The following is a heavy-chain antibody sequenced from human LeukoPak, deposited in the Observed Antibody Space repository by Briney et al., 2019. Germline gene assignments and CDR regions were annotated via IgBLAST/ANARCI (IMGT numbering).Heavy chain of an antibody. J-gene: IGHJ5*02. D-gene: IGHD3-10*01. Sequence: PGGSLRLSCAASGFTFSSYAISWVRQAPGQGLEWMGGIIPIFGTANYAQKFQGRVTITTDESTSTAYMELSSLRSEDTAVYYCARKNKLLWFGELRGWFDPWGQGTLVTVSS. CDR2: IIPIFGTA. CDR3: ARKNKLLWFGELRGWFDP. CDR1: GFTFSSYA. V-gene: IGHV1-69*05.